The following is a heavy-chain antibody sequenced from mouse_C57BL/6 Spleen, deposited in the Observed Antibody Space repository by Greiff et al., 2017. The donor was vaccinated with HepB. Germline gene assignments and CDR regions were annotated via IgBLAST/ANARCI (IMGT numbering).Heavy chain of an antibody. CDR2: IDPNSGGT. V-gene: IGHV1-72*01. CDR3: ARRDDYGRNGGYFDV. J-gene: IGHJ1*03. D-gene: IGHD1-1*01. Sequence: VQLQQSGAELVKPGASVKLSCKASGYTFTSYWMHWVKQRPGRGLERIGRIDPNSGGTKYNEKVKSKATLIVDKTSSTAYMQRSSLTTEDYAVYYSARRDDYGRNGGYFDVWGKGTTVTVAS. CDR1: GYTFTSYW.